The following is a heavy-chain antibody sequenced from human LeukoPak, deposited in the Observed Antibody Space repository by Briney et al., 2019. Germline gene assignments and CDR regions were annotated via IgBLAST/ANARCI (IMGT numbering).Heavy chain of an antibody. V-gene: IGHV4-4*07. Sequence: SETPSLTCTVSGGSISSYYWSWIRQPAGKGLEWIGRIYTSGSTNYNPSFKSRVTMSVDTSKNQFSLRLSSVTAADTAVYYCARDNAAKGINYYYYYMDVWGKGTTVTVSS. D-gene: IGHD5-18*01. CDR3: ARDNAAKGINYYYYYMDV. CDR1: GGSISSYY. CDR2: IYTSGST. J-gene: IGHJ6*03.